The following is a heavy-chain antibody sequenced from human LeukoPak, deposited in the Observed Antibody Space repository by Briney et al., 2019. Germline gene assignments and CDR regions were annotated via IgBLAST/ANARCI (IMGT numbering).Heavy chain of an antibody. CDR3: ARIVVVPAGYFDY. CDR1: GGSISSYY. J-gene: IGHJ4*02. V-gene: IGHV4-59*12. CDR2: IYYSGST. Sequence: ETLSLTCTXSGGSISSYYWSWIRQPPGKGLEWIGYIYYSGSTNYNPSLKSRVTISVDTSKNQFSLKLSSVTAADTAVYYCARIVVVPAGYFDYWGQGTLVTVSS. D-gene: IGHD2-2*01.